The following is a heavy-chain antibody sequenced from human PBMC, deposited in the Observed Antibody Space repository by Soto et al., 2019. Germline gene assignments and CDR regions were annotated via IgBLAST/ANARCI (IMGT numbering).Heavy chain of an antibody. CDR1: GYTFTSYA. V-gene: IGHV1-3*01. Sequence: ASVKVSCKASGYTFTSYAMHWVRQAPGQRLEWMGWINAGNGNTKYSQKFQGRVTITRDTSASTAYMELSSLRSEDTAVYYCARESWYYYGSGSYDPWGQGTLVTVSS. CDR2: INAGNGNT. D-gene: IGHD3-10*01. CDR3: ARESWYYYGSGSYDP. J-gene: IGHJ5*02.